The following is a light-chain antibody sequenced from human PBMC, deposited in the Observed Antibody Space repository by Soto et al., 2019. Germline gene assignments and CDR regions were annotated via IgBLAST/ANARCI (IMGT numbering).Light chain of an antibody. CDR3: QQRSNWPPIT. V-gene: IGKV3-11*01. J-gene: IGKJ5*01. Sequence: EIVLTQSPGTLSLSPREIATLSCMASQSVNSRLAWYQQKPGQAPRLLIYDASNRATGIPARFSGSGSGTDFTLTISSLEPEDFAVYYCQQRSNWPPITFGQGTRLEI. CDR1: QSVNSR. CDR2: DAS.